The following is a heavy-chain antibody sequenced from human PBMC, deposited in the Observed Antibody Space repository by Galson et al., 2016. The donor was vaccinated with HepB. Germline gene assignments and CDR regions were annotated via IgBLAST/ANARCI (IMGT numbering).Heavy chain of an antibody. Sequence: SLRLSCAASGFSFSSYAMNWVRQAPGKGLEWISLISSGSNYIIYANSVKGRFTISRDDAKSSLYLQMDSLRGEDTAVYYCARDTTGWARDYWGQGTLVTVSS. CDR1: GFSFSSYA. CDR2: ISSGSNYI. V-gene: IGHV3-21*01. J-gene: IGHJ4*02. CDR3: ARDTTGWARDY. D-gene: IGHD6-19*01.